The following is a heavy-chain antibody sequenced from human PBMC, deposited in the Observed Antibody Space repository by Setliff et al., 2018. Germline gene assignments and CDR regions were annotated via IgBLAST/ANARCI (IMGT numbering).Heavy chain of an antibody. CDR1: GYTFTSYA. J-gene: IGHJ4*02. V-gene: IGHV7-4-1*02. D-gene: IGHD3-3*01. CDR3: ARAWYYNFWSGSQIEY. CDR2: INTNTGNP. Sequence: ASVKVSCKASGYTFTSYAMNWVRQAPGQGLEWMGWINTNTGNPMYAQGFTGRSVFSLDTSVSTAYLQISSLKAEDTAVYYCARAWYYNFWSGSQIEYWGQGTQVTVSS.